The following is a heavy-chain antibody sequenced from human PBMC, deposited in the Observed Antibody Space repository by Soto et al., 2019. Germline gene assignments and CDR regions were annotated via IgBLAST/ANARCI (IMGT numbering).Heavy chain of an antibody. V-gene: IGHV4-4*02. CDR3: ARMVGATLVDF. Sequence: QVQLQESGPGLVRPSGTLSLTCAVSGASISSTTSGNWWRWVRQPPGKGLEWIGEIYHSGSTNYTPSLKSRVTMSVDKSKNQFSLKLRSVIAADTAVYYCARMVGATLVDFWGQGTLVTVSS. CDR2: IYHSGST. D-gene: IGHD1-26*01. CDR1: GASISSTTSGNW. J-gene: IGHJ4*02.